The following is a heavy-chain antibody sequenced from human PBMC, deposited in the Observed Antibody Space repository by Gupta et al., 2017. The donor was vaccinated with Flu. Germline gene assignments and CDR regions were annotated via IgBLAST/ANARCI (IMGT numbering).Heavy chain of an antibody. V-gene: IGHV3-21*01. CDR1: GFTFNTYG. Sequence: EVQLVESGGGLVKPGGSLRLSCSASGFTFNTYGMNWLRQAPGKGLEWVSSISSSSSYIYYADSVKGRFTISRHNAKNSLYLQMNSLRAEDTAVYYCARAWDVTVAGTFDYWGQGTLVTVSS. D-gene: IGHD6-19*01. CDR3: ARAWDVTVAGTFDY. J-gene: IGHJ4*02. CDR2: ISSSSSYI.